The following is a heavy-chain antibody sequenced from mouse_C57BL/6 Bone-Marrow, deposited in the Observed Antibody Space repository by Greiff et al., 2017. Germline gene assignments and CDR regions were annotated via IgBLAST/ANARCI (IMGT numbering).Heavy chain of an antibody. CDR3: ARNGSSSHFDV. CDR1: GYTFTSYW. CDR2: IDPSDSYT. D-gene: IGHD1-1*01. Sequence: VQLQQPGAELVMPGASVKLSCKASGYTFTSYWLHWVKQSPGQGLAWIGEIDPSDSYTNYNQKFKGKSTLTVDKSSSTAYMQLSSLTSEDSAVYYCARNGSSSHFDVWGTGTTVTVSS. J-gene: IGHJ1*03. V-gene: IGHV1-69*01.